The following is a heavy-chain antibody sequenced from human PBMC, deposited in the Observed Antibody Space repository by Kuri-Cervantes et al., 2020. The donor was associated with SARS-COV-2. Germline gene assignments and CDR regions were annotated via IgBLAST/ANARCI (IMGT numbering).Heavy chain of an antibody. CDR1: GFTSSSYW. D-gene: IGHD7-27*01. CDR2: IKQDGSEK. V-gene: IGHV3-7*01. Sequence: GESLKISCAASGFTSSSYWMSWVRQAPGKGLEWVANIKQDGSEKYYVDSVKGRFTISRDNAKNSLYLQMNSLRAEDTAVYYCARDDHDWGEGGAFDIWGQGTMVTVSS. CDR3: ARDDHDWGEGGAFDI. J-gene: IGHJ3*02.